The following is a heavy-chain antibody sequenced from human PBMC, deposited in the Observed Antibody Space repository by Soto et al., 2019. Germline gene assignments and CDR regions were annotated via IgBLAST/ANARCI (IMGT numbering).Heavy chain of an antibody. CDR1: GYTSTSYD. CDR3: ARGRSYDFWSGYYGGRGYYYYYMDV. CDR2: MNPNSGNT. D-gene: IGHD3-3*01. J-gene: IGHJ6*03. Sequence: ASVKVSCKASGYTSTSYDINWVRQATGQGLEWMGWMNPNSGNTGYAQKFQGRVTMTRNTSISTAYMELSSLRSEDTAVYYCARGRSYDFWSGYYGGRGYYYYYMDVCGKGTTVTVSS. V-gene: IGHV1-8*01.